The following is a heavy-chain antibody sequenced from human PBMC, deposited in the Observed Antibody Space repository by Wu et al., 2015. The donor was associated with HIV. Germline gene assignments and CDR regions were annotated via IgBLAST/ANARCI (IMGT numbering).Heavy chain of an antibody. J-gene: IGHJ6*02. CDR3: ARGSIVDMTLGSYYVFPMDV. D-gene: IGHD3-3*01. Sequence: QVRLVQSGAEVKSPGSSVKVSCQASGGSFTNYVVSWVRQALDKDLSGWLGSSLCLTRQITHRASRAESPLPRTGITSTAYMELRSLRSEDTATYYCARGSIVDMTLGSYYVFPMDVLGPRDHGHRLF. V-gene: IGHV1-69*13. CDR2: SSLCLTR. CDR1: GGSFTNYV.